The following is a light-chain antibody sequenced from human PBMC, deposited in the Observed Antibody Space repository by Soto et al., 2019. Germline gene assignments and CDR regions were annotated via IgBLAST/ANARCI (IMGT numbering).Light chain of an antibody. CDR3: GAWDGSLNTQV. CDR1: SSNIGNNY. J-gene: IGLJ2*01. Sequence: QSVLTQPPSVSPAPGQKVTISCSGSSSNIGNNYVSWYQQLPGTAPKLLIYDNDKRPSGIPDRFSGSKSGTSATLGITGLQTGDEADYYCGAWDGSLNTQVFGGGTKVTVL. V-gene: IGLV1-51*01. CDR2: DND.